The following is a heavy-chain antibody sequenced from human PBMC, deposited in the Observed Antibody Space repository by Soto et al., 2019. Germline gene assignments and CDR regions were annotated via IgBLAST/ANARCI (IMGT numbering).Heavy chain of an antibody. CDR3: TRVPMMYYGAGTYGYLDS. Sequence: SETLSLTCTVSGGSISSTTYYWGWIRQPPGKGLEWIGSVSYSGSTYYSPSLKSRVTISVDTSKNQFYLNLTSVTAADTAFYYCTRVPMMYYGAGTYGYLDSWGQGTLVTVSS. V-gene: IGHV4-39*01. J-gene: IGHJ4*02. D-gene: IGHD3-10*01. CDR2: VSYSGST. CDR1: GGSISSTTYY.